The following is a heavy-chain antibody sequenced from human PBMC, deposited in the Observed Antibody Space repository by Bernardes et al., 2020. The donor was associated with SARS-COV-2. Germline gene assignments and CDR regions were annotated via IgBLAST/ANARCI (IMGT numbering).Heavy chain of an antibody. D-gene: IGHD3-9*01. Sequence: SEPLSLTCTVSGGSVSSNSYYWGWLLQPPGKGLEWIGSIYWIGSTYYNPSLKSRLTMSVDTSKNQFSLKLSSVTAADTAVYYCARARYDIVTGTIYYYYGMDVWGQGTTVTVSS. CDR1: GGSVSSNSYY. CDR3: ARARYDIVTGTIYYYYGMDV. CDR2: IYWIGST. J-gene: IGHJ6*02. V-gene: IGHV4-39*07.